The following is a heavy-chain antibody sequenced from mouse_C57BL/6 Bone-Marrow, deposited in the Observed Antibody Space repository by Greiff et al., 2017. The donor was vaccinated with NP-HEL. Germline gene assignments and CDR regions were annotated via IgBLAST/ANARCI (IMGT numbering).Heavy chain of an antibody. CDR2: IDPEDGET. V-gene: IGHV14-2*01. CDR1: GFNIKDYY. J-gene: IGHJ1*03. D-gene: IGHD2-5*01. Sequence: VQLQQSGAELVKPGASVKLSCTASGFNIKDYYMHWVKQRPEQGLEWIGRIDPEDGETKYAPKFQGKATIIPDTSSNTAYLQLRSLTSEDTAVYDCARGYSNFYWYFDVWGTGTTVTVSS. CDR3: ARGYSNFYWYFDV.